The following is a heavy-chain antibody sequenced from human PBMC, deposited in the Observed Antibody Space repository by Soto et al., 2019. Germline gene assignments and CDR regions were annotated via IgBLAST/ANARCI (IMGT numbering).Heavy chain of an antibody. CDR3: ARKTYYYYGMDV. Sequence: QVQLQQWGAGLLKPSETLSLTCAVYGGSFSGYYWSWIRQPPGKGLEWIGEINHSGSTNYNPSLKIRVXXXVXXSKNQFSLKLSSVTAADTAVYYCARKTYYYYGMDVWGQGTTVTVSS. CDR2: INHSGST. V-gene: IGHV4-34*01. CDR1: GGSFSGYY. J-gene: IGHJ6*02.